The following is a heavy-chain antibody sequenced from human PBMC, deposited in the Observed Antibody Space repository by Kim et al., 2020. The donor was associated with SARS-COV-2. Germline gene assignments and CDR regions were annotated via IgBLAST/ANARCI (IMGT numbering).Heavy chain of an antibody. V-gene: IGHV3-30*04. J-gene: IGHJ5*02. CDR2: ISYDGSNK. D-gene: IGHD3-10*01. Sequence: GGSLRLSCAASGFTFSSYAMHWVRQAPGKGLEWVAVISYDGSNKYYADSVKGRFTISRDNSKNTLYLQMNSLRAEDTAVYYCARAKENYYGSGRDWFDPWGHGTLVTVSS. CDR3: ARAKENYYGSGRDWFDP. CDR1: GFTFSSYA.